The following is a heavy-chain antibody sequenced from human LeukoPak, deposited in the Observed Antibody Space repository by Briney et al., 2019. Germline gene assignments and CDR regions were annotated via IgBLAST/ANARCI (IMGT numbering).Heavy chain of an antibody. CDR2: ISYDGSNK. CDR3: AKGDILTGSYGMDV. CDR1: GFTFSSYA. V-gene: IGHV3-30*18. D-gene: IGHD3-9*01. J-gene: IGHJ6*02. Sequence: GGSLRLSSAASGFTFSSYAMSWVRQAPGKGLEWVAVISYDGSNKYYADSVKGRFTISRDNSKNTLYLQMNSLRAEDTAVYYCAKGDILTGSYGMDVWGQGTTVTVSS.